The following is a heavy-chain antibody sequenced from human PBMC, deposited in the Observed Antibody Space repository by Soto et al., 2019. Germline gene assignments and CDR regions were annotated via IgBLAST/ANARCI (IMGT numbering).Heavy chain of an antibody. CDR3: ARALCSETDEL. V-gene: IGHV3-7*01. CDR2: IKQNGSEK. CDR1: GFTFSRFW. J-gene: IGHJ4*02. Sequence: EVQLVESGGGLVQPGGSLRLSCAASGFTFSRFWMSWVRQAPGKGLEWVANIKQNGSEKYYVDSVKGRFTISRDNAKNSLYLQMTRLRAEDTAVYYCARALCSETDELWGQGTLVTVSS. D-gene: IGHD6-19*01.